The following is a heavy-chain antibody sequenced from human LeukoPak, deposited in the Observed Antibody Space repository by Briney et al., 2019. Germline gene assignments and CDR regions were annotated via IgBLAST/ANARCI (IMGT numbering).Heavy chain of an antibody. V-gene: IGHV4-4*09. CDR2: IYTRGST. J-gene: IGHJ4*01. Sequence: SETLSLTCTVSGGSISSYYWSWIRQPPGKGLEYIGYIYTRGSTNYSPPLKSRLAISADTSKNQFSLKVTSVTAADTAMYYCARQKVGTSGNYFDSWGHGTLVSVSS. CDR3: ARQKVGTSGNYFDS. D-gene: IGHD1-26*01. CDR1: GGSISSYY.